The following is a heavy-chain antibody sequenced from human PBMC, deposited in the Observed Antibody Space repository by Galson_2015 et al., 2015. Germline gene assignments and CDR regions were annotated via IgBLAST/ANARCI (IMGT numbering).Heavy chain of an antibody. CDR2: ISSSSSYI. CDR1: GFTFSSYR. V-gene: IGHV3-21*01. D-gene: IGHD2-15*01. J-gene: IGHJ4*02. CDR3: ARGPGCSGGSCYSDR. Sequence: SLRLSCAASGFTFSSYRMNWVRQAPGKGLEWVSSISSSSSYIYYADSVKGRFTISRDNAKNSLYLQMNSLRAEDAAVYYCARGPGCSGGSCYSDRWGQGTLVTVSS.